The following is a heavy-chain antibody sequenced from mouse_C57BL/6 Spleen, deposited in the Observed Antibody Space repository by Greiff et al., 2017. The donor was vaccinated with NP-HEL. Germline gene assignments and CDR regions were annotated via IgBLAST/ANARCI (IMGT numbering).Heavy chain of an antibody. Sequence: QVQLKESGAELVKPGASVKISCKASGYAFSSYWMNWVKQRPGKGLEWIGQIYPGDGDTNYNGKFKGKATLTADKSSSTAYMPLSSLTSEDSAVYFCARGGGYDMDYWGQGTSVTVSS. J-gene: IGHJ4*01. D-gene: IGHD2-2*01. CDR2: IYPGDGDT. CDR3: ARGGGYDMDY. V-gene: IGHV1-80*01. CDR1: GYAFSSYW.